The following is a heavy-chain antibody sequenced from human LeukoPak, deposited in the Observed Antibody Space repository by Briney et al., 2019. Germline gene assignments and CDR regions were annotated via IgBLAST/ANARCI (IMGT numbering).Heavy chain of an antibody. CDR2: INHSGST. CDR1: GGSFSGYY. CDR3: ARGPYTLPDY. Sequence: PSETLSLTCAVYGGSFSGYYWSWIRQPPGKGLEWIGEINHSGSTNYNPSLKSRVTISVDTSKNQFPLKLSSVTAADTAVYYCARGPYTLPDYWGQGTLVTVSS. J-gene: IGHJ4*02. V-gene: IGHV4-34*01. D-gene: IGHD4-11*01.